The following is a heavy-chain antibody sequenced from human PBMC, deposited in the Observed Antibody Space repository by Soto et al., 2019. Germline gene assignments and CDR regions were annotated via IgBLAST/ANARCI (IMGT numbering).Heavy chain of an antibody. CDR1: GGTFSSYA. Sequence: SVKVSCKASGGTFSSYAISWVRQAPGQGLERMGGIIPIFGTANYAQKFQGRVTITADESTSTAYMELSSLRSEDTAVYYCARASFPYYYDSSGYPWFDPWGQGTLVTVSS. CDR3: ARASFPYYYDSSGYPWFDP. V-gene: IGHV1-69*13. D-gene: IGHD3-22*01. J-gene: IGHJ5*02. CDR2: IIPIFGTA.